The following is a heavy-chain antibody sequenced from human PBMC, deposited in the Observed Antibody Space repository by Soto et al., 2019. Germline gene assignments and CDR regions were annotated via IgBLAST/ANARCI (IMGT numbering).Heavy chain of an antibody. CDR3: ASLRAYYYYMDV. Sequence: KVSCKGFGGTLRSHTIRWGGQAPGQGLEWMGRIIPILGIANYAQKFQGRVTITADKSTSTAYMELSSLRSEDTAVYYCASLRAYYYYMDVWGKGTTVTVSS. CDR2: IIPILGIA. J-gene: IGHJ6*03. V-gene: IGHV1-69*02. CDR1: GGTLRSHT.